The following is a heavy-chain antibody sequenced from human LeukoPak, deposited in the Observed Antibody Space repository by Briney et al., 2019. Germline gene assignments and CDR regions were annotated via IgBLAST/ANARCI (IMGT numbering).Heavy chain of an antibody. Sequence: GGSLRLSCVASGFAFSTYTFNWVRQAPGKGLEWLSYISSGGLTIFYADSVKGRFTISRDNTKNAIYLDMTNLRAEDTAVYYCARDFDYGDYIDFWGQGTLVAVSS. CDR1: GFAFSTYT. V-gene: IGHV3-48*04. CDR2: ISSGGLTI. J-gene: IGHJ4*02. CDR3: ARDFDYGDYIDF. D-gene: IGHD4/OR15-4a*01.